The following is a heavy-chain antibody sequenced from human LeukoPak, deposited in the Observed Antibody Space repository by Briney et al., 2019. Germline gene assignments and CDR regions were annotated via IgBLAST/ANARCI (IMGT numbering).Heavy chain of an antibody. D-gene: IGHD3-22*01. V-gene: IGHV4-39*07. J-gene: IGHJ6*03. CDR3: ARDISMNYYYYYMDV. CDR1: GGSISSYY. Sequence: SETLSLTCTVSGGSISSYYWSWIRQPPGKGLEWIGSIYYSGSTYYNPSLKSRVTISVDTSKNQFSLKLSSVTAADTAVYYCARDISMNYYYYYMDVWGKGTTVTVSS. CDR2: IYYSGST.